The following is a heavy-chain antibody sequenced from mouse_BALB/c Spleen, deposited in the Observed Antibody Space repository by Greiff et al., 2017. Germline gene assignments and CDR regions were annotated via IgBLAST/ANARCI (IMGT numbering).Heavy chain of an antibody. Sequence: QVQLQQSGAELAKPGASVKMSCKASGYTFTSYWMHWVKQRPGQGLEWIGYINPSTGYTEYNQKFKDKATLTADKSSSTAYMQLSSLTSEDSAVYYCAREGNYHGGFAYWGQGTLVTVSA. D-gene: IGHD1-1*01. CDR2: INPSTGYT. J-gene: IGHJ3*01. CDR1: GYTFTSYW. V-gene: IGHV1-7*01. CDR3: AREGNYHGGFAY.